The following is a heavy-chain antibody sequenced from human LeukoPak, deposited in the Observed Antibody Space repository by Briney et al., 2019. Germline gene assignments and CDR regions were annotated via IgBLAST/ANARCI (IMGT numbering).Heavy chain of an antibody. J-gene: IGHJ4*02. CDR2: IKQDGSEK. CDR1: GFTFSSYW. V-gene: IGHV3-7*01. Sequence: GGSLGLSCAASGFTFSSYWMSWVRQAPGKGLEWVANIKQDGSEKYYVDSVKGRFTISRDNAKNSLYLQMNSLRAEDTAVYYCARTADSIGAAAGNFDYWGQGTLVTVSS. CDR3: ARTADSIGAAAGNFDY. D-gene: IGHD6-13*01.